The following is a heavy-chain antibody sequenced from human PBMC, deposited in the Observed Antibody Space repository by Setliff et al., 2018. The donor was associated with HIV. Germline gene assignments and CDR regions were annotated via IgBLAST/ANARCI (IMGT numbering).Heavy chain of an antibody. CDR3: ARSGDIVVVVAATEGAWFDP. CDR2: INHSGST. Sequence: PSETLSLTCAVYGGSFSGYYWSWIRQPPGKGLEWIGEINHSGSTTYSPSLKSRVTISVDTSKNQFSLKLSSVTAADTAVYYCARSGDIVVVVAATEGAWFDPWGQGTLVTVSS. D-gene: IGHD2-15*01. J-gene: IGHJ5*02. V-gene: IGHV4-34*01. CDR1: GGSFSGYY.